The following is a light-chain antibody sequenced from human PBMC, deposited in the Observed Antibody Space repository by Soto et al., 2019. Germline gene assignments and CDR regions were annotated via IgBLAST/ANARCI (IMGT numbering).Light chain of an antibody. CDR1: QGISNY. Sequence: DIQMTQSPSSLSASVGDRVTITCRASQGISNYLAWYQQKPGKVPKLLIYAASTLQSGVPSRFRGSGSGTDFTLTFSSLQPEDVATYYCQKYNTSPWTFGQGTKVEIK. J-gene: IGKJ1*01. V-gene: IGKV1-27*01. CDR3: QKYNTSPWT. CDR2: AAS.